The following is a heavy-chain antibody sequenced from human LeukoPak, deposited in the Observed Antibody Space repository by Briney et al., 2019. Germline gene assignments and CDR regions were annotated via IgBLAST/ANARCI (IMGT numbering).Heavy chain of an antibody. D-gene: IGHD3-10*02. V-gene: IGHV3-48*03. CDR1: GFTFSSYE. CDR3: AELGITMIGGV. CDR2: ISSSGSTI. J-gene: IGHJ6*04. Sequence: GGSLRLSCAASGFTFSSYEMNWVRQAAGKGLEWVSYISSSGSTIYYADSVKGRFTISRDNAKNSLYLQMNSLRAEDTAVYYCAELGITMIGGVWGKGTTVTVSS.